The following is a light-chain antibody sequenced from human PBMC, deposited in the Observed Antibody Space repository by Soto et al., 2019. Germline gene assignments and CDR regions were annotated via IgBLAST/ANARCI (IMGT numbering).Light chain of an antibody. CDR2: AAS. CDR3: QQYYSYPIT. Sequence: AIRMTQSPSSFSASTGDRVTITCRASQGISSYLAWYQQKPEKAPKLLIYAASTLQSGVPSRFSGSGSGTDFTLTISFLQSEDFATYYCQQYYSYPITFGQGTRLEIK. CDR1: QGISSY. J-gene: IGKJ5*01. V-gene: IGKV1-8*01.